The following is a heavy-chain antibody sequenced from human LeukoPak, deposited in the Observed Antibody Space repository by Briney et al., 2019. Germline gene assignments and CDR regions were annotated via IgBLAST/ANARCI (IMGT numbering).Heavy chain of an antibody. V-gene: IGHV4-38-2*02. CDR2: IYHSGST. J-gene: IGHJ5*02. CDR1: GYSISSGYY. CDR3: ARAYSSSDNWFDP. D-gene: IGHD6-13*01. Sequence: SSETLSLTCTVSGYSISSGYYWGWIRQPPGKGLEWIGSIYHSGSTYYNPSLKSRVTISVDTSKNQFSLKLSSVTAADTAVYYCARAYSSSDNWFDPWGQGTLVTVSS.